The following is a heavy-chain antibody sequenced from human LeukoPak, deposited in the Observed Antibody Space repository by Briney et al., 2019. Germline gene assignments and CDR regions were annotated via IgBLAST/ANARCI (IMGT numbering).Heavy chain of an antibody. D-gene: IGHD2-2*01. CDR2: STSDVSTK. J-gene: IGHJ6*02. CDR3: ARGPQRGAAANYYAMDV. CDR1: GFTFSSYA. Sequence: GGSLRLSCAASGFTFSSYAMHWVRQAPGKGLVWVSRSTSDVSTKTYADSVKGRFTISRDNAKSTLYLQMNSLRAEDTAVYYCARGPQRGAAANYYAMDVWGQGTTVTVSS. V-gene: IGHV3-74*01.